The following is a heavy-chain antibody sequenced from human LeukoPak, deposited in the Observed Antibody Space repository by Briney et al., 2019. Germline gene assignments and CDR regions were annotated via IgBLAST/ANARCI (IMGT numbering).Heavy chain of an antibody. CDR2: ISSSSSYI. V-gene: IGHV3-21*04. D-gene: IGHD6-19*01. CDR1: GFTFSSYS. CDR3: AKDIAVAGPNYYDYGMDV. Sequence: GGSLRLSCAASGFTFSSYSMNWVRQAPGKGLEWVSSISSSSSYIYYADSVKGRFTISRDNAKNSLYLQMNSLRAEDTALYYCAKDIAVAGPNYYDYGMDVWGQGTTVTVSS. J-gene: IGHJ6*02.